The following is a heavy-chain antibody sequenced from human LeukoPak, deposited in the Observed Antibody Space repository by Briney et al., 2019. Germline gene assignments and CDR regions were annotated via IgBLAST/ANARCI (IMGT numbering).Heavy chain of an antibody. CDR1: GFTFSSYG. V-gene: IGHV3-23*01. D-gene: IGHD3-22*01. CDR3: AKIPYYYDSSGYPS. Sequence: PGGTLRLSCAASGFTFSSYGMSWVRQAPGKGLEWVSAISGGGGSTYYADSVKGRFTISRDNSKNTLYLQMNSLRAEDTAVYYCAKIPYYYDSSGYPSWGQGTLVTVSS. CDR2: ISGGGGST. J-gene: IGHJ5*02.